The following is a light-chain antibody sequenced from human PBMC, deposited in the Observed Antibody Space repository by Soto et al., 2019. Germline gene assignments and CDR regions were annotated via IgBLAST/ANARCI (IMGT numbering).Light chain of an antibody. CDR1: QSVSSSY. CDR2: GAS. J-gene: IGKJ1*01. Sequence: EIVLTQSPGTLSLSPVERATLSCMASQSVSSSYLAWYQQKPGQAPRLLIYGASSRATGIPDRFSGSGSGTDFTLTISRLEPEDFAVYYCQQYGSSPSTFGQGTK. V-gene: IGKV3-20*01. CDR3: QQYGSSPST.